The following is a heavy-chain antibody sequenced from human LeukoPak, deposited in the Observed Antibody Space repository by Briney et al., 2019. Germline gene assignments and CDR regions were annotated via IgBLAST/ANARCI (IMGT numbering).Heavy chain of an antibody. J-gene: IGHJ5*02. CDR1: GGSISSGDYY. CDR2: INHSGST. Sequence: SETLSLTCTVSGGSISSGDYYWSWIRQPPGKGLEWIGEINHSGSTNYNPSLKSRVTISVDTSKNQFSLKLSSVTAADTAVYYCARGKRSRWSPHCSSTSCYLWFDPWGQGTLVTVSS. D-gene: IGHD2-2*01. CDR3: ARGKRSRWSPHCSSTSCYLWFDP. V-gene: IGHV4-39*07.